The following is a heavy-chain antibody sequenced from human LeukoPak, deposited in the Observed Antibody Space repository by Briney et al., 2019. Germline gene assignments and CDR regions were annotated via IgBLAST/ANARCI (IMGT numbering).Heavy chain of an antibody. CDR1: GGSISSGGYY. V-gene: IGHV4-30-2*01. CDR3: ASQYYDFWSGCPTSPFDY. J-gene: IGHJ4*02. D-gene: IGHD3-3*01. CDR2: IYHSGST. Sequence: KPSETLSLTCTVSGGSISSGGYYWSWIRQPPGKGLEWIGYIYHSGSTYYNPSLKSRVTISVDRSKNQFSLKLSSVTAADTAVYYCASQYYDFWSGCPTSPFDYWGQGTLVTVSS.